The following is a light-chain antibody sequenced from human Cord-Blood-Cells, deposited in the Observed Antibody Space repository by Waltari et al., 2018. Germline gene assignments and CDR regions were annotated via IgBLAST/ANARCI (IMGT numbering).Light chain of an antibody. J-gene: IGKJ1*01. CDR3: QQSYSTPRT. CDR1: QSISSY. V-gene: IGKV1-39*01. CDR2: AAS. Sequence: DIQMTQSPSSLSASVGDRVTITCRASQSISSYLNWYQQKPGKAPKLLIYAASRLQSGVPSRFSGSGSATDFTLTISSLQPEEFATYYCQQSYSTPRTFGQGTKVEIK.